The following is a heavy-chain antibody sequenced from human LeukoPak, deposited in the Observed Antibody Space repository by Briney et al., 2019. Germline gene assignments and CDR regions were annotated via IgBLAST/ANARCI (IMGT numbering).Heavy chain of an antibody. CDR3: VRNDGDNAFDI. Sequence: GGSLRLSCAASRFTFSTYIMNWVRQAPGRGLEWVSYISSSSTNIYYKDSVKVRFTISRDNAKNSLYLHMTSLRAEDTAVYYCVRNDGDNAFDIWGQGTMVIVSS. D-gene: IGHD4-17*01. V-gene: IGHV3-48*01. J-gene: IGHJ3*02. CDR1: RFTFSTYI. CDR2: ISSSSTNI.